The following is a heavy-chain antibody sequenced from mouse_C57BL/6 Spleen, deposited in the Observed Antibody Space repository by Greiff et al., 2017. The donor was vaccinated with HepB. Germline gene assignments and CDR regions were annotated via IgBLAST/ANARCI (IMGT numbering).Heavy chain of an antibody. Sequence: QVQLQQSGPELVKPGASVKLSCKASGYTFTSYDINWVKQRPGQGLEWIGWIYPRDGSTKYNEKVKGKATLTVDKTSSTAYMELHGLTSEDSAVYFCASLTAPAAMDYWGQGTSGTVSS. V-gene: IGHV1-85*01. CDR2: IYPRDGST. D-gene: IGHD3-2*01. J-gene: IGHJ4*01. CDR1: GYTFTSYD. CDR3: ASLTAPAAMDY.